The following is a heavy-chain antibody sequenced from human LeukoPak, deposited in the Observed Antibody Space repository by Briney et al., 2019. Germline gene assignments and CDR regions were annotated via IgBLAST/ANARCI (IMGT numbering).Heavy chain of an antibody. CDR1: GFTFSSYA. CDR3: ARLGSSWFAIDY. J-gene: IGHJ4*02. CDR2: ISSSSSYI. D-gene: IGHD6-13*01. V-gene: IGHV3-21*01. Sequence: PGGSLRLSCAASGFTFSSYAMSWVRQAPGKGLEWVSSISSSSSYIYYADSVKGRFTISRDNAKNSLYLQMNGLRAEDTAVYYCARLGSSWFAIDYWGQGTLVTVSS.